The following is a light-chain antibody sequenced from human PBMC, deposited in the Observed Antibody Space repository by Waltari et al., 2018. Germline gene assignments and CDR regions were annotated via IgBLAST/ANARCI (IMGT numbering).Light chain of an antibody. J-gene: IGKJ1*01. V-gene: IGKV3-20*01. CDR3: QKYGTLPAT. CDR1: QRVSRW. CDR2: DAS. Sequence: EIVLTQSPGTMSLSQGESATLSCRASQRVSRWLAWYQQKPGQAPRLLIYDASTRATDISDRFSGSGSGTDFSLTISRLEPEDFAVYYCQKYGTLPATFGQGTKVEIK.